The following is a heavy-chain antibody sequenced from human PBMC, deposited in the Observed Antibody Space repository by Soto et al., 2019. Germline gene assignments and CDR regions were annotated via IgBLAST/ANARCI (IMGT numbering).Heavy chain of an antibody. D-gene: IGHD5-18*01. CDR3: ARDVAHGYTENV. V-gene: IGHV4-30-4*01. CDR1: GGSVGSGEYY. J-gene: IGHJ3*01. Sequence: SETLSLTCFVSGGSVGSGEYYYSWIRQPPGKGLEWIGYIYDSGITNYTPSLKGRVTMSLDRSNNQVSLKLSSVTAADTAVYFCARDVAHGYTENVWGQGTMVTVSS. CDR2: IYDSGIT.